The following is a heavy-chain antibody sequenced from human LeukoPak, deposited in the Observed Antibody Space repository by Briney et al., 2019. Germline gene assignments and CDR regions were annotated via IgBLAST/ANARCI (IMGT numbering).Heavy chain of an antibody. CDR3: ARGSGWFGELTGIRHYYYGMDV. CDR2: IYYSEST. D-gene: IGHD3-10*01. J-gene: IGHJ6*02. Sequence: SETLSLTCTVSGGSISSGGYYWSWIRQHPGKGLEWIGYIYYSESTYYNPSLKSRVTISVDTSKNQFSLKLSSVTAADTAVYYCARGSGWFGELTGIRHYYYGMDVWGQGTTVTVSS. V-gene: IGHV4-31*03. CDR1: GGSISSGGYY.